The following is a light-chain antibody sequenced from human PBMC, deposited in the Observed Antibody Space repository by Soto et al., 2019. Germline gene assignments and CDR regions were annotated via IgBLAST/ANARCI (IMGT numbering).Light chain of an antibody. CDR2: DAS. CDR1: QSVNSN. V-gene: IGKV3-15*01. CDR3: QQYNSYS. Sequence: TLCCRASQSVNSNLAWYQQQPGQAPRLFIYDASTRATGVPARFSGSGSGTEFTLTISSLQPDDFATHYCQQYNSYSFGQGTKVDNK. J-gene: IGKJ1*01.